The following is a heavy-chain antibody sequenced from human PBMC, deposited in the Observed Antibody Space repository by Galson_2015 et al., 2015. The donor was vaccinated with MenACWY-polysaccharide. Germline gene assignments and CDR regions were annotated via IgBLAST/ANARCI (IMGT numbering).Heavy chain of an antibody. CDR2: IKSKTDGGTT. Sequence: SLRLSCAASGFTFSNAWTSWVRQAPGKGLEWVGRIKSKTDGGTTDYAAPVKGRFTISRDDSKNTLYLQMNSLKTEDTAVYYCTTDYYYDSSGYYGDLDYWGQGTLVTVSS. J-gene: IGHJ4*02. CDR3: TTDYYYDSSGYYGDLDY. V-gene: IGHV3-15*01. D-gene: IGHD3-22*01. CDR1: GFTFSNAW.